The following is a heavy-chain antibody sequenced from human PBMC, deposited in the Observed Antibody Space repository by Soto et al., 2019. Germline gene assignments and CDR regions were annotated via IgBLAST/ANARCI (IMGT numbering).Heavy chain of an antibody. Sequence: ETLSLTCAVYGGSFSGYYWSWIHRPPGKGLEWIGEINHSGSTNYNPSLKSRVTISVDTSKNQFSLKLSSVTAADTAVYYCARGRTYYYGSGSYYFDYWGQGTLVTVS. V-gene: IGHV4-34*01. CDR1: GGSFSGYY. CDR2: INHSGST. D-gene: IGHD3-10*01. J-gene: IGHJ4*02. CDR3: ARGRTYYYGSGSYYFDY.